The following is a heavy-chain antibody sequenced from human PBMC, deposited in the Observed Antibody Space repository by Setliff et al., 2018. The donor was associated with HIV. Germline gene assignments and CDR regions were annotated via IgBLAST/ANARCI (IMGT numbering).Heavy chain of an antibody. CDR1: GGSFSGYY. D-gene: IGHD2-2*01. Sequence: KPSETLSLTCAVYGGSFSGYYWSWIRQPPGKGLEWIGEINHSGSTNYNPSLKSRVTISVDTSKNQFSLKLSSVTATDTAVYYCARRDRYCSSTSCQLDYWGQGTLVTVSS. CDR3: ARRDRYCSSTSCQLDY. J-gene: IGHJ4*02. V-gene: IGHV4-34*01. CDR2: INHSGST.